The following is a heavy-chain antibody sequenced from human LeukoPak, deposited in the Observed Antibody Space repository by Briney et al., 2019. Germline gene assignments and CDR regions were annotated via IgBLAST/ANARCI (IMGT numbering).Heavy chain of an antibody. Sequence: PGGSLRLSCAASGFTFSSYAMSWVRQAPGKGLEWVSAISGSGGSTYYADSVKGRFTISRDNSKNTLYLQKNSLIAEDAAVYYCAKETRITMVRGAFDIWGQGTMVTVSS. CDR3: AKETRITMVRGAFDI. J-gene: IGHJ3*02. CDR2: ISGSGGST. V-gene: IGHV3-23*01. CDR1: GFTFSSYA. D-gene: IGHD3-10*01.